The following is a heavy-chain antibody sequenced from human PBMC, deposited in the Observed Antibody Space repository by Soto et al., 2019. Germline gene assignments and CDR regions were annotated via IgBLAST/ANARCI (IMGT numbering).Heavy chain of an antibody. J-gene: IGHJ4*02. V-gene: IGHV1-3*01. Sequence: ASVKVSCKASGYTFTSYAMHWVRQAPGQRLEWMGWINAGNGNTKYSQKFQGRVTITRDTSASTAYMELSSLRSEDTAVYYCAGSIVVVTAIDYWGQGPLVTVS. CDR1: GYTFTSYA. CDR2: INAGNGNT. CDR3: AGSIVVVTAIDY. D-gene: IGHD2-21*02.